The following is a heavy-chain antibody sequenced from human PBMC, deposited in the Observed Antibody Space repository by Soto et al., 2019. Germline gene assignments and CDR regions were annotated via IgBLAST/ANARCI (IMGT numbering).Heavy chain of an antibody. D-gene: IGHD3-22*01. CDR1: KFTFRTHV. V-gene: IGHV3-30*04. J-gene: IGHJ6*02. Sequence: QVQLVESGGGVVQPERSQRLSCAASKFTFRTHVMHWGRQAPGKGLEGVALISFDGSNKYYADSVKGRFTISRDNSKNTMYLQMNSLRPEDTAVYYCAREMIPMIMGGMSAMDVWGQGTTVTVSS. CDR2: ISFDGSNK. CDR3: AREMIPMIMGGMSAMDV.